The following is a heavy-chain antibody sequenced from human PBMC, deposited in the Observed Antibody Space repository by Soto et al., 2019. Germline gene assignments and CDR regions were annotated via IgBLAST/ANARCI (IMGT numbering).Heavy chain of an antibody. J-gene: IGHJ4*02. CDR1: GYTFTSYA. CDR2: INAGNGNT. V-gene: IGHV1-3*01. Sequence: QVQLVQSGAEVKKPGASVKVSCKASGYTFTSYAMHWVRQAPGQRLEWMGWINAGNGNTKYSQKFQGRVTITRDTSASTAYMELSSLRSEDTAMYYCARDHRYYSNFDYWGQGTLVTVSS. CDR3: ARDHRYYSNFDY. D-gene: IGHD3-22*01.